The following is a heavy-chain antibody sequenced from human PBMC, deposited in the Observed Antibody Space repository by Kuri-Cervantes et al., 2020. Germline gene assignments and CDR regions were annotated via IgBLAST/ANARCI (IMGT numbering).Heavy chain of an antibody. CDR2: IYSGGST. V-gene: IGHV3-53*01. CDR1: EFTVSSNY. Sequence: GESLKISCAASEFTVSSNYMSWVRQAPGKGLEWVSIIYSGGSTYYADSVKDRFTISRDNSKNTLYLQMNSLRAEDTALYYCARVLGSSSWYHFDYWGQGALVTVSS. CDR3: ARVLGSSSWYHFDY. J-gene: IGHJ4*02. D-gene: IGHD6-13*01.